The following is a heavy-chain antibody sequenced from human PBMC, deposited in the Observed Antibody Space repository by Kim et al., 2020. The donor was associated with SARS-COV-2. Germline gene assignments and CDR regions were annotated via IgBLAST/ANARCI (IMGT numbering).Heavy chain of an antibody. Sequence: ASVKVSCKASGYTCTSYAMHWVRQAPGQRLEWMGWINAGNGNTKYSQKFQGRVTITRDTSASTAYMELSSLRSEDTAVYYCARDQGGSYYGMVFDYWGQGTLVTVSS. D-gene: IGHD1-26*01. V-gene: IGHV1-3*01. CDR1: GYTCTSYA. J-gene: IGHJ4*02. CDR2: INAGNGNT. CDR3: ARDQGGSYYGMVFDY.